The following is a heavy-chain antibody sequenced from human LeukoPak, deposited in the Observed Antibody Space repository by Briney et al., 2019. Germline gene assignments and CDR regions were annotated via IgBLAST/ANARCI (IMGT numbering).Heavy chain of an antibody. J-gene: IGHJ4*02. CDR3: AKDRMITFGGVKDFDY. D-gene: IGHD3-16*01. CDR2: ISGSSDTT. CDR1: GFIFSDYA. V-gene: IGHV3-23*01. Sequence: PGGSLRLSCATSGFIFSDYAVNWVRQAPGKGLEWVSIISGSSDTTYYADSVKGRFTISRDNSKNTLYLQMNSLRAEDTAVYYCAKDRMITFGGVKDFDYWGQGTLVTVSS.